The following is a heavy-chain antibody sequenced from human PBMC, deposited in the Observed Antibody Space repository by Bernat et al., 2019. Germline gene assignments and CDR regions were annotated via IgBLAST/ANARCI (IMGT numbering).Heavy chain of an antibody. D-gene: IGHD3-22*01. V-gene: IGHV3-33*01. J-gene: IGHJ3*02. CDR1: GFTFSSYG. Sequence: QVQLVESGGGVVQPGRSLRLPCAASGFTFSSYGMPWVRQAPGKGLEWVAVIWYDGSNKYYADSVKGRFTISRDNSKNTLYLQMNSLRAEDTAVYYCARESYDSSGSHDAFDIWGQGTMVTVSS. CDR3: ARESYDSSGSHDAFDI. CDR2: IWYDGSNK.